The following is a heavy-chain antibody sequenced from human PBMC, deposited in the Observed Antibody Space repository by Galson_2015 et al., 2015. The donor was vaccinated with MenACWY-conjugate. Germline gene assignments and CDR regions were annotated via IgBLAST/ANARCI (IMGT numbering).Heavy chain of an antibody. CDR2: ISWDDDR. J-gene: IGHJ3*01. Sequence: PALVKPTQTLTLTCAFSGFSLTTSGVGVGWIRQPPGKALEWLALISWDDDRRYSPSLRTRLAITKVTSRNQVVFTMANMDPVDTATYYCVHIVITYGGLSGDDAFDVWGLGTVVTVSS. V-gene: IGHV2-5*02. CDR3: VHIVITYGGLSGDDAFDV. D-gene: IGHD3-16*01. CDR1: GFSLTTSGVG.